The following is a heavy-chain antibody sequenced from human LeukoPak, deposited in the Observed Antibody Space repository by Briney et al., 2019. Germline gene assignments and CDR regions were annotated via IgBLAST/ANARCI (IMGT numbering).Heavy chain of an antibody. D-gene: IGHD1-26*01. J-gene: IGHJ4*02. CDR1: GGSISSGSYY. CDR3: ARDSGNYSFRKFDY. V-gene: IGHV4-61*02. CDR2: IYTSGST. Sequence: SETLSLTCTVSGGSISSGSYYWSWIRQPAGKGLELIGRIYTSGSTNYNPSLKSRVTISVDTSKNQFSLQLNSVTPEDTALYYCARDSGNYSFRKFDYWGQGTLVTVSS.